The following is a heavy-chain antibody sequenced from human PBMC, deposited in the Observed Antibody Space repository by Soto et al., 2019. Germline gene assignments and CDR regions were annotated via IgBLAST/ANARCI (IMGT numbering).Heavy chain of an antibody. Sequence: EVQLLESGGGLVQPGGSLRLSCAASGFTFSSYAMSWVRQAPGKGLEWVSAISGSGGSTYYADSVKGRFTISRDNSKNTLYLQMNSLSAEDTAVYYCARDDILTGYSVRGNDAFDIWGQGTMVTVSS. J-gene: IGHJ3*02. V-gene: IGHV3-23*01. D-gene: IGHD3-9*01. CDR2: ISGSGGST. CDR3: ARDDILTGYSVRGNDAFDI. CDR1: GFTFSSYA.